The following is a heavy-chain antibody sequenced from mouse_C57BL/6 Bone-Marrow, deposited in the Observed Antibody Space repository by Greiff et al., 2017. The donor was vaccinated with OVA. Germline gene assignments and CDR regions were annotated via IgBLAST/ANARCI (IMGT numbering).Heavy chain of an antibody. J-gene: IGHJ4*01. CDR3: ARGWLRRGDY. CDR2: INPYNGGT. D-gene: IGHD2-2*01. V-gene: IGHV1-19*01. CDR1: GYTFTDYY. Sequence: EVQLQQSGPVLVKPGASVKMSCKASGYTFTDYYMNWVKQSHGKSLEWIGVINPYNGGTSYNQKFKGKATLTVDKSSSTAYMELNSLTSEDSAVYYCARGWLRRGDYWGKGTSVTVAS.